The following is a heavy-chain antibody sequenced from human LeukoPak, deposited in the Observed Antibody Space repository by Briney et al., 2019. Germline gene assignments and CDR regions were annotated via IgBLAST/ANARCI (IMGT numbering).Heavy chain of an antibody. CDR2: IYFSGTT. CDR3: ARDYYDSSDYYYNHYYFDY. CDR1: GASINSGGHY. D-gene: IGHD3-22*01. Sequence: PSETLSLTCTVSGASINSGGHYWSWIRQHPGKGLEWIGYIYFSGTTYYNPSLKSRVTISVDTSKNQFSLKLSSVTAADTAVYYCARDYYDSSDYYYNHYYFDYWGQGTLVTVSS. V-gene: IGHV4-31*03. J-gene: IGHJ4*02.